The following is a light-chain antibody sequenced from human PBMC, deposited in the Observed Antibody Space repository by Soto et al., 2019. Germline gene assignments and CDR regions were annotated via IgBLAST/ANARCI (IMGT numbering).Light chain of an antibody. V-gene: IGKV3-20*01. J-gene: IGKJ2*01. CDR2: GSS. CDR3: QQYGSSSPYT. CDR1: QSFSNNY. Sequence: EVVLTQSPGTLSLSPGESAPLSCRASQSFSNNYFAWYQQKPGQAPRLLIFGSSERATGIPDRFSGSGSGTEFTLTISSLQPEDFAVYYCQQYGSSSPYTFGQGTKVEIK.